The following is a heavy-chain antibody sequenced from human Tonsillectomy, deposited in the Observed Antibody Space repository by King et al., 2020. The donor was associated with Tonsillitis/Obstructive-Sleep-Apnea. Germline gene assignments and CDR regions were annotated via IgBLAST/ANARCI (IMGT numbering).Heavy chain of an antibody. J-gene: IGHJ4*02. D-gene: IGHD3-9*01. V-gene: IGHV4-59*08. CDR2: IYYSGST. CDR3: ARERGHYDILTGYHYYFDY. CDR1: GSSISSYY. Sequence: LQLQESGPGLVKPSETLSLTCTASGSSISSYYWSWIRQPPGKGLEWIGYIYYSGSTIYNPSLKSRVTMSVDTSKNQFSLKLRSVTAADTAVYYCARERGHYDILTGYHYYFDYWGQGTLVTVSS.